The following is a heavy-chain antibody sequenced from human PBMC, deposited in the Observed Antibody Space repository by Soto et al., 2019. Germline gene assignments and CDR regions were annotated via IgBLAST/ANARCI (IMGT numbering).Heavy chain of an antibody. J-gene: IGHJ4*02. D-gene: IGHD3-22*01. CDR2: ISGGGGGK. CDR1: GFTFDNFA. Sequence: GGSLRLSCTTSGFTFDNFAVSWVRQAPGRGLEWVSAISGGGGGKYYADSVKGQFIIARDNSKNTVYLEVNGLRTEDTAVYYCAKDVHYDSSGGLDYWGQGTLVTVSS. V-gene: IGHV3-23*01. CDR3: AKDVHYDSSGGLDY.